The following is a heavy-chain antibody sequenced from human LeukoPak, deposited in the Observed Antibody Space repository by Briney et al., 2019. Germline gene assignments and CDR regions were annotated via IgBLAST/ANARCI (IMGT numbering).Heavy chain of an antibody. CDR2: IHGGXXSA. J-gene: IGHJ4*02. D-gene: IGHD3-10*01. CDR3: ARLRGTTMTLYSFDY. CDR1: GFTFSINA. Sequence: GGSLRLSCAASGFTFSINAXXXXXXAXGKXXXXXXXIHGGXXSAYYADSXKGXXXXXRDDSKNTLFLQMNSLRAEDTAVYYCARLRGTTMTLYSFDYWGQGTLVTVSS. V-gene: IGHV3-23*01.